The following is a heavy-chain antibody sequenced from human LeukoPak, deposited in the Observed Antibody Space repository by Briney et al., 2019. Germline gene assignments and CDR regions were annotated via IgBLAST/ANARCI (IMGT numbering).Heavy chain of an antibody. Sequence: GGSLRLSCAASGFTVSTNYMSWVRQAPGKGLEWVSVIYSGGNTYYADSVKGRLIISRDKSKNTLYLQMNSLRAEDTAVYYCARDISDARYYYYYMDIWGKGTTVTVSS. D-gene: IGHD2-21*02. CDR3: ARDISDARYYYYYMDI. CDR2: IYSGGNT. V-gene: IGHV3-53*01. J-gene: IGHJ6*03. CDR1: GFTVSTNY.